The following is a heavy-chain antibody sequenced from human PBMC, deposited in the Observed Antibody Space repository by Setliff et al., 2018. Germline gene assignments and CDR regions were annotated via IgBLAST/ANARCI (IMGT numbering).Heavy chain of an antibody. V-gene: IGHV1-8*03. J-gene: IGHJ4*02. Sequence: GASVKVSCKASGYTFTSYAMNWVRQAPGQGLEWMGWMNPNSGNTGYAQKFQGRVTITRNTSISTAYMELSSLRSEDTAVYYCARRGLGYDFWSGYYTMYYFDYWGQGTQGTV. D-gene: IGHD3-3*01. CDR3: ARRGLGYDFWSGYYTMYYFDY. CDR2: MNPNSGNT. CDR1: GYTFTSYA.